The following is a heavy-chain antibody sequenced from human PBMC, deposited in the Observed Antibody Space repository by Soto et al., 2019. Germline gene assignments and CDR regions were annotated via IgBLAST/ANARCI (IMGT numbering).Heavy chain of an antibody. CDR2: IIPILGIA. Sequence: QVQLVQSGAEVKKPESSVKVSCKASGGTFSSYTISWVRQAPGQGLEWMGRIIPILGIANYAQKFQGRVTITADKSTSTAYMELSSLRSEDTAVYYCARGVAAANHFDYWGQGTLVTVSS. J-gene: IGHJ4*02. V-gene: IGHV1-69*02. CDR1: GGTFSSYT. CDR3: ARGVAAANHFDY. D-gene: IGHD6-25*01.